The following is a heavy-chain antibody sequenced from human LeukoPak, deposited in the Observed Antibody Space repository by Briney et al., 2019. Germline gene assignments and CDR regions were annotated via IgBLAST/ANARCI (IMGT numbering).Heavy chain of an antibody. CDR2: IYYSGST. J-gene: IGHJ4*02. CDR3: ARRKISVAGTRDFDY. CDR1: GGSISSSSYY. Sequence: SETLSLTCTVSGGSISSSSYYWGWIRQPPGKGLEWIGSIYYSGSTYYNPSLKSRVTISVDTSKNQFSLKLSSVTAADTAVYYCARRKISVAGTRDFDYWGQGTLVTVSS. D-gene: IGHD6-19*01. V-gene: IGHV4-39*01.